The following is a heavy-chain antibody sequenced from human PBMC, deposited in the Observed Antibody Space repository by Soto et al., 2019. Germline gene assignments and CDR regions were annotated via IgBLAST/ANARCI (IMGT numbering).Heavy chain of an antibody. D-gene: IGHD6-6*01. CDR2: IHYSGST. J-gene: IGHJ3*02. CDR1: GGSISSGGYY. V-gene: IGHV4-31*03. CDR3: ARKSSSSRGGSVPGDLFFPGYAFDI. Sequence: SETLSLTCTVSGGSISSGGYYWSWIRQHPGKGLEWIGYIHYSGSTYYNPSLKSRVTISVHTSKNQFSLKLSSVTAADTAVYYCARKSSSSRGGSVPGDLFFPGYAFDIWGQGTMVTVSS.